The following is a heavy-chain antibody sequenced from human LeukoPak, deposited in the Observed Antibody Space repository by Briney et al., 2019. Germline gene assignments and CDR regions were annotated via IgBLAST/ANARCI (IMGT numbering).Heavy chain of an antibody. CDR1: GFTFSSYS. CDR3: ARASNWEMFDP. Sequence: GGSLRLSCAASGFTFSSYSMNWVRQAPGKGLEWVSSISSSSSYIYYADSVKGRFTISRDNAKNSLYLQMNSLRAEDTAVYYCARASNWEMFDPWGQGTLVTVSS. V-gene: IGHV3-21*01. J-gene: IGHJ5*02. CDR2: ISSSSSYI. D-gene: IGHD7-27*01.